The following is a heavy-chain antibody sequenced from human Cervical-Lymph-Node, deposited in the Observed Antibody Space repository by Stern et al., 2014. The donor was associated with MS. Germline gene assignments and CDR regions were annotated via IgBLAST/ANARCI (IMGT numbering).Heavy chain of an antibody. D-gene: IGHD2-8*01. Sequence: VQLVESGPGLVRPSQTLSLHCTVSGVAINSDGFYWSWIRQHPGKGLEWIGYVYHSGSSHYNLSLKSRVTISVDTSKNQFSLRMTSMTASDTAVYYCAARSGVWGQGTLVTVST. CDR1: GVAINSDGFY. CDR3: AARSGV. J-gene: IGHJ4*02. CDR2: VYHSGSS. V-gene: IGHV4-31*03.